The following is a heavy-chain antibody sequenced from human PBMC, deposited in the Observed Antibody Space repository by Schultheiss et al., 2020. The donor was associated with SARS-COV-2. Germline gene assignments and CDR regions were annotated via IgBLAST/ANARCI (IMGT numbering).Heavy chain of an antibody. CDR1: GFTFSTYG. CDR2: IWYDGSNK. CDR3: ARETEGPDAFDI. V-gene: IGHV3-30*02. Sequence: GESLKISCVASGFTFSTYGMHWVRQAPGKGLEWVAIIWYDGSNKYYADSVKGRFTISRDNSKNTLYLQMNSLRAEDTAVYYCARETEGPDAFDIWGQGTMVTVSS. J-gene: IGHJ3*02.